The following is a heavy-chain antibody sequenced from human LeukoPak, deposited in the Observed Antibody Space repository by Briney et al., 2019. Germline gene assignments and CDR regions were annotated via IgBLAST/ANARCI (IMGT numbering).Heavy chain of an antibody. CDR1: GYSFTGYY. Sequence: ASVKVSCKASGYSFTGYYMHWVRQAPGQGLEWMGWINPNNGDTNYAQKFQGRVTMTRDTSISTAYMEVSRLKSDDTAVYYCARSGYYSGPFDYWGQATLVIVSS. V-gene: IGHV1-2*02. CDR3: ARSGYYSGPFDY. D-gene: IGHD3-3*01. CDR2: INPNNGDT. J-gene: IGHJ4*02.